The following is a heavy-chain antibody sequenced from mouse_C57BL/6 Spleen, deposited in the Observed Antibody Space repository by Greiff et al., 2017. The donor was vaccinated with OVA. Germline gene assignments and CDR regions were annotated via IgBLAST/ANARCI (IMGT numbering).Heavy chain of an antibody. CDR2: ISSGSSTI. CDR1: GFTFSDYG. J-gene: IGHJ1*03. V-gene: IGHV5-17*01. D-gene: IGHD1-1*01. Sequence: EVQLVESGGGLVKPGGSLKLSCAASGFTFSDYGMHWVRQAPEKGLEWVAYISSGSSTIYYADTVKGRFTISRDNAKNTLFLQMTSLRSEDTAMDYCARLGSGSGSYWYFDVWGTGTTVTVSA. CDR3: ARLGSGSGSYWYFDV.